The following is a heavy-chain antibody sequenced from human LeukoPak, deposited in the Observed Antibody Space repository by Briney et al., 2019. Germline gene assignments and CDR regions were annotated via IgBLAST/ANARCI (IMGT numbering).Heavy chain of an antibody. CDR1: GESFSGFY. D-gene: IGHD3-3*01. Sequence: SETLSLTCGVYGESFSGFYWSWIRQTPGKGLQWIGEINHSGDINCNPSLGSRVTISVDTSKRQFSLRLSSVTAADTAVYYCARRDFALFGVITSFDSWGQGTRVTISS. J-gene: IGHJ4*02. CDR3: ARRDFALFGVITSFDS. CDR2: INHSGDI. V-gene: IGHV4-34*01.